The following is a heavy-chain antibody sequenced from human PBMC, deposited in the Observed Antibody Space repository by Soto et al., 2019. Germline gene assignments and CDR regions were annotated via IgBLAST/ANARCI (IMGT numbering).Heavy chain of an antibody. Sequence: PSETLSLTCTLAGFSISSYYWSWIRQPPGKGLEWIGYIYYSGSTNYNPSLKSRVTISVDTSKNQFSLKLSSVTAADTAVYYCAREVYYDSSGYLVSYGMDVWGQGTTVT. D-gene: IGHD3-22*01. J-gene: IGHJ6*02. CDR3: AREVYYDSSGYLVSYGMDV. CDR1: GFSISSYY. CDR2: IYYSGST. V-gene: IGHV4-59*01.